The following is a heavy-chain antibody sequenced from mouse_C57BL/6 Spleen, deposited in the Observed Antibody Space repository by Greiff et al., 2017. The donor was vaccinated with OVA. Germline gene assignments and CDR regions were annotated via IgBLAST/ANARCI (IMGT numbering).Heavy chain of an antibody. D-gene: IGHD1-1*01. CDR1: GYTFTSYW. J-gene: IGHJ2*01. CDR3: ARTLRRYGTSFDY. Sequence: QVQLQQPGAELVKPGASVKLSCKASGYTFTSYWMHWVKQRPGQGLEWIGMIHPNSGSTNYNEKFKSKATLTVDKSSSTAYMQLSRLTSEDSAVYYCARTLRRYGTSFDYWGQGTTLTVSS. V-gene: IGHV1-64*01. CDR2: IHPNSGST.